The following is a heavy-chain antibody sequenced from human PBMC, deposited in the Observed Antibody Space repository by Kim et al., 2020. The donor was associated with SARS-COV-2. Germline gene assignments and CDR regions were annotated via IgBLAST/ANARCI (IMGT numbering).Heavy chain of an antibody. J-gene: IGHJ4*02. CDR3: ARDGTAMIKGGYYFDY. V-gene: IGHV3-48*02. D-gene: IGHD5-18*01. Sequence: SVKARFTISRDNAKNSLYLQMNSLRDEDTAVYYCARDGTAMIKGGYYFDYWGQGTLVTVSS.